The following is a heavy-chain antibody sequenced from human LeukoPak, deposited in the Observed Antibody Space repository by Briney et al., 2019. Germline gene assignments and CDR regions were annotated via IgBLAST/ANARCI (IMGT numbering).Heavy chain of an antibody. CDR3: STEDKYCTGANCGVF. D-gene: IGHD2-8*02. V-gene: IGHV1-2*02. CDR2: IIPDSGGT. J-gene: IGHJ4*02. CDR1: GCTLPEYY. Sequence: ASVKVSCKASGCTLPEYYIHWVGQAPGRGLEWMGFIIPDSGGTTYQQNFQGRVTMTRDTSISTFYTELSSLRPDDTAVYYCSTEDKYCTGANCGVFWGQGTLVTVSS.